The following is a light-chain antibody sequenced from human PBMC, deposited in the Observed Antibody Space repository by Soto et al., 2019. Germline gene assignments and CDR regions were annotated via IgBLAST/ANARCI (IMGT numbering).Light chain of an antibody. CDR1: SSNIGSNY. V-gene: IGLV1-47*01. Sequence: QSVLAQPPSASGTPGQRVTISCSGGSSNIGSNYVYWYQQLPGTAPKFLMYRSNQRPSGVPDRFSASKSGTSASLTISGLRSEDGADYHCATWDDSLSAVVFGGGTKVTVL. J-gene: IGLJ2*01. CDR2: RSN. CDR3: ATWDDSLSAVV.